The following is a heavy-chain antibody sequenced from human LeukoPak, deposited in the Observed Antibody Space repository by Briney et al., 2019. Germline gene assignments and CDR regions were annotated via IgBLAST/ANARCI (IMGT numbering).Heavy chain of an antibody. CDR1: GGSISSSSYY. Sequence: SETLSLTCTVSGGSISSSSYYWGWIRQPPGKGLEWIGSIYYSGSTYYNPSLKSRVTISLDTSKNQFSLKLSSVTAADTAVYYCARMYRGRDGYNSLVHGWFDPWGQGTLVTVSS. CDR2: IYYSGST. J-gene: IGHJ5*02. CDR3: ARMYRGRDGYNSLVHGWFDP. V-gene: IGHV4-39*07. D-gene: IGHD5-24*01.